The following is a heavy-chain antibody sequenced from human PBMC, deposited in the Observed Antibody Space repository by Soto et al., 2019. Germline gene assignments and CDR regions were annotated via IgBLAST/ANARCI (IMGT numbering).Heavy chain of an antibody. CDR1: GFTFDDYA. CDR3: AKDTSLGYCSGGSCYVAFDI. J-gene: IGHJ3*02. CDR2: ISWNSGSI. Sequence: GGSLRLSCAASGFTFDDYAMHWVRQAPGKGLEWVSGISWNSGSIGYADSVKGRFTISRDNAKNSLYLQMNSLRAEDTALYYCAKDTSLGYCSGGSCYVAFDIWGQGTMVTVSS. D-gene: IGHD2-15*01. V-gene: IGHV3-9*01.